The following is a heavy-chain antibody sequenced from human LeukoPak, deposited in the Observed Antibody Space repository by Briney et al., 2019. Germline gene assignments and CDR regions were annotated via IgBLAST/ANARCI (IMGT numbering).Heavy chain of an antibody. J-gene: IGHJ6*04. D-gene: IGHD3-10*02. V-gene: IGHV3-66*01. CDR1: VFTVSSNY. CDR3: AELGITMIGGV. CDR2: IYSGSST. Sequence: GGSLRLSCAASVFTVSSNYMICVRQAPGRELDWVAVIYSGSSTYYADSVKGRFTISRDNSKTTLYLQMNSLRAEDTAVYYCAELGITMIGGVWGKGTTVTISS.